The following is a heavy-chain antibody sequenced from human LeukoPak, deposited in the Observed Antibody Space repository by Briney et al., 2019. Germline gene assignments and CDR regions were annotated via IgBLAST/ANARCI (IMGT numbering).Heavy chain of an antibody. CDR2: INHSGST. CDR1: GGSFSGYY. CDR3: ARGALYYYGSGSYHHNWFDP. D-gene: IGHD3-10*01. J-gene: IGHJ5*02. Sequence: PSETLSLTCAVYGGSFSGYYWSWIRQPPGKGLEWIGEINHSGSTNYNPSLKSRVTISVDTSKNQFSLKLSSVTAEDTAVYYCARGALYYYGSGSYHHNWFDPWGQGTLVTVSS. V-gene: IGHV4-34*01.